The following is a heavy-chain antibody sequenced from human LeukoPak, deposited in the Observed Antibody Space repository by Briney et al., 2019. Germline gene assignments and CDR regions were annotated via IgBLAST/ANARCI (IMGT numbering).Heavy chain of an antibody. Sequence: GESLKIPCKGSGYSFTSYWIGWVRQMAGKGLEWMGIIYPGDSDTRYSPSFQGQVTISADKSISTAYLQWSSLKASDTAMYYCARLEMTTVTGSFDYWGQGTLVTVSS. J-gene: IGHJ4*02. CDR2: IYPGDSDT. CDR1: GYSFTSYW. D-gene: IGHD4-11*01. CDR3: ARLEMTTVTGSFDY. V-gene: IGHV5-51*01.